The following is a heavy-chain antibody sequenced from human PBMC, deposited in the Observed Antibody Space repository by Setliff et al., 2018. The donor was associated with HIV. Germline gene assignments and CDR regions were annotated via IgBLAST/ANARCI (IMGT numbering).Heavy chain of an antibody. CDR3: TRDNGQSGYSAFDV. D-gene: IGHD3-3*01. V-gene: IGHV3-20*04. CDR1: GFTFEDYG. J-gene: IGHJ3*01. Sequence: GGSLRLSCAVSGFTFEDYGMSWVRQAPGEGLEWVSGINWNGGSTGYVDSVKGRFTISRDNAKNSLYLQMNSLKIEDTAVYFCTRDNGQSGYSAFDVWGQGTMVTVSS. CDR2: INWNGGST.